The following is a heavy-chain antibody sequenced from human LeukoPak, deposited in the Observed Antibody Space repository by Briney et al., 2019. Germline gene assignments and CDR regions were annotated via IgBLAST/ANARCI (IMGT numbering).Heavy chain of an antibody. Sequence: SETLCLTCTASGASIGSGDSISSGESYWTWLRQPPGKAREWIGYVYYSGRAYYNPSLKSRLTISLDSSKNQLSLRLTSVTAADTAVYYCARDFPPDDHWGQGTLVTVSS. CDR2: VYYSGRA. CDR3: ARDFPPDDH. D-gene: IGHD2/OR15-2a*01. J-gene: IGHJ4*02. CDR1: GASIGSGDSISSGESY. V-gene: IGHV4-30-4*01.